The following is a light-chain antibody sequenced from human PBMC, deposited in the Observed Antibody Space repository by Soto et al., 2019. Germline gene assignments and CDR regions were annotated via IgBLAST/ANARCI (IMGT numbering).Light chain of an antibody. CDR1: SSDVGGYNS. CDR2: EVS. V-gene: IGLV2-14*01. J-gene: IGLJ3*02. Sequence: QSALTQPASVSGSPGQSITISCTGTSSDVGGYNSVSWYQQHPGKAPKLMIYEVSNQPSGVSNRFSGSKSGNTASLTISGLQAEDEADYYCSSYTGISNPVFGGGTKLTVL. CDR3: SSYTGISNPV.